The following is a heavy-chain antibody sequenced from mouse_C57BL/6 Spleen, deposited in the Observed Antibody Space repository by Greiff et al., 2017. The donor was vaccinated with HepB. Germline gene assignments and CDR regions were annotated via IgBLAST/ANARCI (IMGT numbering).Heavy chain of an antibody. V-gene: IGHV1-69*01. CDR3: ARHDGYWAY. D-gene: IGHD2-3*01. J-gene: IGHJ3*01. CDR1: GYTFTSYW. CDR2: IDPSDSYT. Sequence: QVQLQQSGAELVMPGASVKLSCKASGYTFTSYWMHWVKQRPGQGLEWIGEIDPSDSYTNYNQKFKGKSTLTVDKSSSTAYMQLSSLTSEDSAVYYCARHDGYWAYWGQGTLVTVSA.